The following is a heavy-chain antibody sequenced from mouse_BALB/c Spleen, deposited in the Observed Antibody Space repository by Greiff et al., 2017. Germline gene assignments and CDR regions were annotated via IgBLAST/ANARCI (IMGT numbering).Heavy chain of an antibody. CDR2: ISCYNGAT. J-gene: IGHJ4*01. CDR3: ARGYNAMDY. V-gene: IGHV1S34*01. CDR1: GYSFTGYY. Sequence: LVKTGASVKISCKASGYSFTGYYMHWVKQSHGKGLEWIGYISCYNGATSYNQKFKGKATFTVDTSSSTAYMQFNSLTSEDSAVYYCARGYNAMDYWGQGTSVTVSS.